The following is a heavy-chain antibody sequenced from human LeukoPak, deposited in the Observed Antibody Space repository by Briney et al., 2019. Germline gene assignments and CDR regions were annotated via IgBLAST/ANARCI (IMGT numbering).Heavy chain of an antibody. CDR3: ATSFIYYYGSGSHDAFDI. J-gene: IGHJ3*02. CDR1: GYTFTSYD. Sequence: ASVKVSCKASGYTFTSYDINWVRQATGQGLEWMGWMNPNSGNTGYAQKFQGRVTMTRNTSISTAYMELSSLRSEDTAVYYCATSFIYYYGSGSHDAFDIWGQGTMVTVSS. CDR2: MNPNSGNT. V-gene: IGHV1-8*01. D-gene: IGHD3-10*01.